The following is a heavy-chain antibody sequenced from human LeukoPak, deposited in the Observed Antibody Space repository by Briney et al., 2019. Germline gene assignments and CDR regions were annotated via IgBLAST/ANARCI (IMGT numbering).Heavy chain of an antibody. Sequence: PSETLCLTCTVSGGSISSYYWSWIRQPAGEGLEWIGRLHTSASTHYNPSLKSRVTMSVDTSKNQFSLKLSSVTAADTAVYYCARDFGYGDYFFDDWGQGTLVTVSS. CDR2: LHTSAST. V-gene: IGHV4-4*07. J-gene: IGHJ4*02. D-gene: IGHD4-17*01. CDR1: GGSISSYY. CDR3: ARDFGYGDYFFDD.